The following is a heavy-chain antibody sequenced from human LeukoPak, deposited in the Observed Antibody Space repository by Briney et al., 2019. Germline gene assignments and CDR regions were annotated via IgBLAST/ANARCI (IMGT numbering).Heavy chain of an antibody. CDR3: AATIKRDYGDTNLHY. CDR2: MYDRGNI. J-gene: IGHJ4*02. D-gene: IGHD4-17*01. CDR1: GGSVSGYY. V-gene: IGHV4-59*02. Sequence: SETLSLTCTVSGGSVSGYYWSWIRQPPGKGLEWIGYMYDRGNINYNPSLKSRVTLSQDMSKNQLSLKLRSVTAADPAVYYCAATIKRDYGDTNLHYWGQGILVTVSS.